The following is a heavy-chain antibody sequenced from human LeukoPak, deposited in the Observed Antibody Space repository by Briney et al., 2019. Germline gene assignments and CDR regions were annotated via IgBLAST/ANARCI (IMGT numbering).Heavy chain of an antibody. D-gene: IGHD5-12*01. J-gene: IGHJ5*02. CDR2: IYHSGNT. CDR1: GGSISSSSYC. V-gene: IGHV4-39*01. CDR3: ARNTDSGYLSNNWFDP. Sequence: PSETLSLTCIVSGGSISSSSYCWGWIRQPPGKGLEWIGSIYHSGNTYYNPSLKSRLTISVDTSKNQFSLKLNSVTAADTAVYYCARNTDSGYLSNNWFDPWGQGTLVTVSS.